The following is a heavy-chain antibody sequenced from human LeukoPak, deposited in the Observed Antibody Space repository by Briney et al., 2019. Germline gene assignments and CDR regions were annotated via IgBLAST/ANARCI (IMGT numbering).Heavy chain of an antibody. CDR3: AKGREGVPFDY. CDR1: GFTFSSYG. J-gene: IGHJ4*02. CDR2: ISYDGSNK. Sequence: GGSLRLSCAASGFTFSSYGMHWVRQAPGKGLEWVAVISYDGSNKYYADSVKGRFTISRDNSKNTLYLQMNSLRAEDTAVYYCAKGREGVPFDYWGQGTLVTVSS. D-gene: IGHD3-10*01. V-gene: IGHV3-30*18.